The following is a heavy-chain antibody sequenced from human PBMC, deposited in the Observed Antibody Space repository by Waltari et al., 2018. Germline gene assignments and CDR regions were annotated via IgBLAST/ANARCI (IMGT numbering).Heavy chain of an antibody. Sequence: VRLLQTVTEATKPDAPAKAPSRAPGDRFPPSAIKWVRQAPGQGLEWMGRINHNSGGTNYAQKFRGRVTMTRDTSISTAYMELSRLRSDDTAVYYCARGIFGVVITIDYWGQGTLVTVSS. J-gene: IGHJ4*02. CDR1: GDRFPPSA. CDR2: INHNSGGT. CDR3: ARGIFGVVITIDY. V-gene: IGHV1-2*06. D-gene: IGHD3-3*01.